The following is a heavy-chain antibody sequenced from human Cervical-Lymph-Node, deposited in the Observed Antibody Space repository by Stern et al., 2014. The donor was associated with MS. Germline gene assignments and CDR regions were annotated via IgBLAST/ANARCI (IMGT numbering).Heavy chain of an antibody. CDR2: IYPGDSDP. V-gene: IGHV5-51*01. CDR1: GYTFTSHW. CDR3: ARRGTTGTIDGFDI. J-gene: IGHJ3*02. Sequence: VQLVQSGAGVKKPGESVKISCEGSGYTFTSHWIAWVRQVPGKGLEWMVIIYPGDSDPRYSPSFQGRVTISADRSISTAYLQWRTLRASDTAMYYCARRGTTGTIDGFDIWGQGSMVTVSS. D-gene: IGHD1-1*01.